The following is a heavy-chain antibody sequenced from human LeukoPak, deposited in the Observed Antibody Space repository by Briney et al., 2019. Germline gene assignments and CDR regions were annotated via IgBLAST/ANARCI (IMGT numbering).Heavy chain of an antibody. V-gene: IGHV3-48*03. J-gene: IGHJ5*02. CDR1: GFTFSNYE. D-gene: IGHD3-16*01. CDR2: ISGNGNTI. Sequence: GGSLRLSCAASGFTFSNYEMNWVRQAPGKGLEWLSYISGNGNTIYYADSVKGRFTISRDNAKNSLYLQMNSLRAEDTAVYYCARDRVFSGYVPWGQGTLVTVSS. CDR3: ARDRVFSGYVP.